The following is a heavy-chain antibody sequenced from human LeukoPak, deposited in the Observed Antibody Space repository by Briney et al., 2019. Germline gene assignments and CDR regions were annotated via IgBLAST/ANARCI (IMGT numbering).Heavy chain of an antibody. Sequence: SQTLSLTCTVSGGSVSSGGYYWSWIRQHPGKGLEWIGNFYYSGSTYYNPSLKSRVTISVDRSKNQFSLKLSSVTAADTAVHYCARAFPFDDYGDPDAFDIWGQGTMVTVSS. CDR1: GGSVSSGGYY. V-gene: IGHV4-31*03. CDR3: ARAFPFDDYGDPDAFDI. D-gene: IGHD4-17*01. CDR2: FYYSGST. J-gene: IGHJ3*02.